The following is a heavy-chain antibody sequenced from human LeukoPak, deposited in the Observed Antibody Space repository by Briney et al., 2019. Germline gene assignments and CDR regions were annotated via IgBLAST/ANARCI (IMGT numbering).Heavy chain of an antibody. CDR1: GYTFSGYY. V-gene: IGHV1-2*02. CDR3: ARDQYSSGWYQNIDY. D-gene: IGHD6-19*01. Sequence: ASVKVSCKASGYTFSGYYMHWVRQAPGQGLEWMGWINPNSDGTKYAQKFQGRVTMTRDTSISTAYMELSRLRSDDTAVCYCARDQYSSGWYQNIDYWGQGTLVTVSS. J-gene: IGHJ4*02. CDR2: INPNSDGT.